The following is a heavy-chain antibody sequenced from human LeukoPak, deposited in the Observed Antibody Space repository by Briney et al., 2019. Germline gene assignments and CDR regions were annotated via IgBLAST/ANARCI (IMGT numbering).Heavy chain of an antibody. J-gene: IGHJ4*02. Sequence: PGGSLRLSCAASGFIFDDFGMSWVRQAPGKGLEWVSGINWNGDGTNYADSVKGRFTISRDNAKNSLYLQMNSLRAEDTALYYCARAQTYGDYRLLLDYWGQGTLVTVSS. CDR2: INWNGDGT. D-gene: IGHD4-17*01. V-gene: IGHV3-20*04. CDR3: ARAQTYGDYRLLLDY. CDR1: GFIFDDFG.